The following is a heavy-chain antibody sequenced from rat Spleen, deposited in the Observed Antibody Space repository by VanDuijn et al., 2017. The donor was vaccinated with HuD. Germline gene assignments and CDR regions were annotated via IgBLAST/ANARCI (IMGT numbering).Heavy chain of an antibody. CDR2: ISPAGGRT. D-gene: IGHD1-2*01. Sequence: EVKLVESGGGLVQPGRSLKLSCAASGFTFSNYDMAWVRQAPTKGLAWVASISPAGGRTYYRDSVKGRFTISRDNAKSSLYLQMDSLRSEDTATYYCTTGGLYYYSSCLDYWGQGVMVTVSS. V-gene: IGHV5-20*01. J-gene: IGHJ2*01. CDR1: GFTFSNYD. CDR3: TTGGLYYYSSCLDY.